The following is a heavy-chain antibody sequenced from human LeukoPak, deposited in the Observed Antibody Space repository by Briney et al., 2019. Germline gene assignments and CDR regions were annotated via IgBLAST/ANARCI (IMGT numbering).Heavy chain of an antibody. CDR3: ARDPRPSYDSSDYYYPGDY. V-gene: IGHV1-46*01. J-gene: IGHJ4*02. CDR2: IIPSGGST. CDR1: GYTFTSYY. D-gene: IGHD3-22*01. Sequence: ASVKVSCKASGYTFTSYYMHWVRQAPGQGLEWMAIIIPSGGSTNYAQKFQGRVTMTRDTSTSTVYMELSSLRSEDTAVYYCARDPRPSYDSSDYYYPGDYWGQGTLVTVSS.